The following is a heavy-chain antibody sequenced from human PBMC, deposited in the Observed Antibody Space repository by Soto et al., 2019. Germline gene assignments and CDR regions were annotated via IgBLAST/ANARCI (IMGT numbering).Heavy chain of an antibody. CDR1: GGSISSYY. Sequence: ASETLSLTCTVSGGSISSYYWSWIRQPPGKGLEWIGYIYYSGSTNYNPSLKSRVTISVDRSKNQFSLKLSSVTAADTAVYYCARRYGGNSDYWGQGTLVTVSS. V-gene: IGHV4-59*01. CDR2: IYYSGST. D-gene: IGHD1-26*01. CDR3: ARRYGGNSDY. J-gene: IGHJ4*02.